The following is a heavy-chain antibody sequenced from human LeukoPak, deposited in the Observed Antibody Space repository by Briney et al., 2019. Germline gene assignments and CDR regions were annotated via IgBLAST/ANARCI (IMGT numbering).Heavy chain of an antibody. CDR1: GFTFSSYS. V-gene: IGHV3-21*01. CDR3: GRGGKVEQLVLAR. Sequence: GGSLRLSCAASGFTFSSYSMNWVRQAPGKGLEWVSSIFPSGGEIHYADSVRGRFTISRDNSKSTLSLQMNSLRAEDTAVYYCGRGGKVEQLVLARWGQGSLVTVSS. D-gene: IGHD6-13*01. CDR2: IFPSGGEI. J-gene: IGHJ4*02.